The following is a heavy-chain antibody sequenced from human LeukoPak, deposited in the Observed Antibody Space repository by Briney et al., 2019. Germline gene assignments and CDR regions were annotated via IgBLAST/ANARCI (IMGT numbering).Heavy chain of an antibody. CDR3: AKDSEPYSSSWYGSNYGMDV. CDR2: ISYDGSNK. Sequence: PGGSLRLSCAASGFTFSSYGMHWVRQAPGKGLEWVAVISYDGSNKYYADSVKGRFTISRDNSKNTLYLQMNSLRAEDTAVYYCAKDSEPYSSSWYGSNYGMDVWGKGTTVTVSS. CDR1: GFTFSSYG. V-gene: IGHV3-30*18. D-gene: IGHD6-13*01. J-gene: IGHJ6*04.